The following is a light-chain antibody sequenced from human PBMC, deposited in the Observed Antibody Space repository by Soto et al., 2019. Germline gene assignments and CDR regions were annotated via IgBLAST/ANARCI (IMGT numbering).Light chain of an antibody. Sequence: ETVLTQSPATLSVSPGERATFSCMASQSVTTNLAWYQQKPGQVPRLLIYGASTRATGIPARFSGSGSGTDFTLSISSLQSDDFAICHCQQYHSWPHTFGQGTKLDIK. V-gene: IGKV3-15*01. J-gene: IGKJ2*01. CDR3: QQYHSWPHT. CDR2: GAS. CDR1: QSVTTN.